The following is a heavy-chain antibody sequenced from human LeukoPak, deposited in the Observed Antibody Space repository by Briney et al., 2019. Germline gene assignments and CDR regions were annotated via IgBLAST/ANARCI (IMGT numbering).Heavy chain of an antibody. V-gene: IGHV3-23*01. CDR3: AKDGGYYYDSSGYRDY. CDR2: ISGSGGST. Sequence: PGGSLRLSCAASGFTFSSYAISWVRQAPGKGLEWVSAISGSGGSTYYADSVKGRFTISRDNSKNTLYLQMNSLRAEDTAVYYCAKDGGYYYDSSGYRDYWGQGTLVTVSS. D-gene: IGHD3-22*01. CDR1: GFTFSSYA. J-gene: IGHJ4*02.